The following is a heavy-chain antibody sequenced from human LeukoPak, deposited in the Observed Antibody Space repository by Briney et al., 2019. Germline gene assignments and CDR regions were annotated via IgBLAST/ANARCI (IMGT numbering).Heavy chain of an antibody. Sequence: GSLRLSCAASGFTFSSYWMSWVRQAPGKGLEWIGEINHSGSTNYNPSLKSRVTISVDTSKNQFSLKLSSVTAADTAVYYCARVGSYYARAFDIWGQGTMVTVSS. CDR1: GFTFSSYW. CDR3: ARVGSYYARAFDI. CDR2: INHSGST. J-gene: IGHJ3*02. V-gene: IGHV4-34*01. D-gene: IGHD1-26*01.